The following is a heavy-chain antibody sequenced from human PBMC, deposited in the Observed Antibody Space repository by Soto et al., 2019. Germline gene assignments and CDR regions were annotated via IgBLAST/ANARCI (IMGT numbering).Heavy chain of an antibody. CDR1: EFTFSDYW. J-gene: IGHJ4*02. Sequence: EVQLVESGGGLIQPGGSLRLSCAASEFTFSDYWMHWVRQAPGKGLVWVSRIKYDATTTNYADSVRGRFTISRDNAKNTVYLQMDSLRADDTGVYYCATGLKGFYGSDYWGQGTLVTVSS. D-gene: IGHD3-10*01. CDR3: ATGLKGFYGSDY. CDR2: IKYDATTT. V-gene: IGHV3-74*01.